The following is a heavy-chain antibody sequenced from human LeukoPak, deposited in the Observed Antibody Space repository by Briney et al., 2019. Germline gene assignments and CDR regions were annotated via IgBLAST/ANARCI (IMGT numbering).Heavy chain of an antibody. CDR2: IGTAGDT. CDR1: GFTFSSYD. J-gene: IGHJ3*02. Sequence: GGSLRLSCAACGFTFSSYDMHWVRQATGKGLEWVSAIGTAGDTYYPGSVKGQFTISRENAKNSLYLQMNSLRAEDTAVYYCARVEGSSWYGAFDIWGQGTMVTVSS. V-gene: IGHV3-13*03. D-gene: IGHD6-13*01. CDR3: ARVEGSSWYGAFDI.